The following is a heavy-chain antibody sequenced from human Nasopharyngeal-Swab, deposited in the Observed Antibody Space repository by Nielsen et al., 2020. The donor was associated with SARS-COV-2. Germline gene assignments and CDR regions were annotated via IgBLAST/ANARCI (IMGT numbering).Heavy chain of an antibody. Sequence: GESLKISCATSGFTFSSYAMHWVRQAPGKGLEWVAVISYDGSNKYYADSVKGRFTISRDNSKNTLYLQMNSLRAEDTAVYYCARGRYYDFWSGYYREGWFDPWGQGTLVTVSS. J-gene: IGHJ5*02. V-gene: IGHV3-30-3*01. CDR1: GFTFSSYA. CDR3: ARGRYYDFWSGYYREGWFDP. D-gene: IGHD3-3*01. CDR2: ISYDGSNK.